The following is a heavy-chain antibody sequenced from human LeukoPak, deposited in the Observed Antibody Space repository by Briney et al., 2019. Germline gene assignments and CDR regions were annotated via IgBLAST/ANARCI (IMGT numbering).Heavy chain of an antibody. J-gene: IGHJ4*02. Sequence: PSETLSLTCTVSGGSISSSSYYWGWIRQPPGKGLEWIGSIYYSGSTYYNPSLKSRVTISVDTSKIQFSLKLSSVTAADTAVYYCARRRSLYYYDSSGSPPGNYFDYWGQGTLVTVSP. V-gene: IGHV4-39*01. CDR3: ARRRSLYYYDSSGSPPGNYFDY. D-gene: IGHD3-22*01. CDR2: IYYSGST. CDR1: GGSISSSSYY.